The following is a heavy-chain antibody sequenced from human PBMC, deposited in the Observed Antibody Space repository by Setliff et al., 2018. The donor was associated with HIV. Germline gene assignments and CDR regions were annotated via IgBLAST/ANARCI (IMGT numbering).Heavy chain of an antibody. V-gene: IGHV4-39*07. CDR1: GGSISSSSNY. CDR3: ARVIQTPGSPYARFDF. CDR2: IYYSGTT. J-gene: IGHJ4*02. Sequence: SETLSLTCTVSGGSISSSSNYWAWIRQPPGKGLEWIGSIYYSGTTYYDPSLKSRVTISVDTSKNQFSLRLTPVTAADTAMYYCARVIQTPGSPYARFDFWGQGTLVTVSS. D-gene: IGHD2-2*01.